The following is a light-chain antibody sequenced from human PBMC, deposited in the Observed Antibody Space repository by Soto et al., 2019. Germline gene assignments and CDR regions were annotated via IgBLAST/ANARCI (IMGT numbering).Light chain of an antibody. Sequence: EIVLTQSPGTLSLSPGERATLSCRASQSVSSSYLAWYQQKPGQAPRLLIYGASSRATGIPDRFSGSGSGTDFTLTISRLEPEDFAVYYCQQYGSSPQTFGQG. J-gene: IGKJ1*01. CDR3: QQYGSSPQT. CDR2: GAS. CDR1: QSVSSSY. V-gene: IGKV3-20*01.